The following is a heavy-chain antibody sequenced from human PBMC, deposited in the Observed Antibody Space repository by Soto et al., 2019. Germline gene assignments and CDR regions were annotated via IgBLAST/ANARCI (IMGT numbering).Heavy chain of an antibody. D-gene: IGHD5-12*01. J-gene: IGHJ6*02. CDR2: IIPILGIA. Sequence: GASVKVSCKASGGTFSSYTISWVRQAPGQGLEWMGRIIPILGIANYAQKFQGRVTITADKSTSTAYMELSSLRSEDTAVYYCARMLREMATRYYYYYYGMDVWGQGTTVTVSS. V-gene: IGHV1-69*02. CDR3: ARMLREMATRYYYYYYGMDV. CDR1: GGTFSSYT.